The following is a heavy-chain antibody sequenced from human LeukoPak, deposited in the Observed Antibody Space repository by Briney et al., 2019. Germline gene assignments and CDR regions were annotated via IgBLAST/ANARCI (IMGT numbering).Heavy chain of an antibody. Sequence: SETLSLTCTVSGGSISSGSYYWSWIRQPAGKGLEWIGRIYTSGSTNYNPSLKSRVTISVDTSKNQFSLKLSSVTAADTAVYYCARDGTVTKYYYYYYMDVWGKGTTVTVSS. CDR3: ARDGTVTKYYYYYYMDV. V-gene: IGHV4-61*02. J-gene: IGHJ6*03. D-gene: IGHD4-17*01. CDR1: GGSISSGSYY. CDR2: IYTSGST.